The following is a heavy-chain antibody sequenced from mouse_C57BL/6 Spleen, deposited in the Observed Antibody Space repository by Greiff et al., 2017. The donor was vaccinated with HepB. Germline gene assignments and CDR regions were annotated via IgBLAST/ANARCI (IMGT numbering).Heavy chain of an antibody. V-gene: IGHV1-63*01. D-gene: IGHD2-4*01. CDR2: IYPGGGYT. Sequence: VQLQQSGAELVRPGTSVKMSCKASGYTFTNYWIGWAKQRPGHGLEWIGDIYPGGGYTNYNEKFKGKATLTADKSSSTAYMQFSSLTSEDSAIYYCARHDYDGRSWFAYWGQGTLVTVSA. J-gene: IGHJ3*01. CDR3: ARHDYDGRSWFAY. CDR1: GYTFTNYW.